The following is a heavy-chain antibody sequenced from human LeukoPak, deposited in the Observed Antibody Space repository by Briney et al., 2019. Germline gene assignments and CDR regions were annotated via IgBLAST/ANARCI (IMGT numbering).Heavy chain of an antibody. J-gene: IGHJ4*02. CDR1: GFTFSSYA. V-gene: IGHV3-23*01. D-gene: IGHD2-15*01. CDR2: ISGSGGST. CDR3: AKQLGSCRNGTGYFPY. Sequence: GGSLRLSCAASGFTFSSYAMSWVRQAPGKGLEWVSAISGSGGSTYYADSVKGRFTISRDNSKSTLCLQMNSLRAEDTAVYSGAKQLGSCRNGTGYFPYWGQGTLVTASS.